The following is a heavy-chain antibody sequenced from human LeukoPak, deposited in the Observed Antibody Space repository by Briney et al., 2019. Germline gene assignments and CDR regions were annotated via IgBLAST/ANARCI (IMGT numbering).Heavy chain of an antibody. V-gene: IGHV1-18*01. D-gene: IGHD6-6*01. CDR3: ARDLIAVRPGWFDP. CDR1: GYTFTTYG. J-gene: IGHJ5*02. Sequence: GASVKVSCKASGYTFTTYGISWVRLAPGQGLEWMGWISAYNGNTNYAQQFQGRVTMTTDTSKSTAYMELRSLRSDDTAVYYCARDLIAVRPGWFDPWGQGSLVTVSS. CDR2: ISAYNGNT.